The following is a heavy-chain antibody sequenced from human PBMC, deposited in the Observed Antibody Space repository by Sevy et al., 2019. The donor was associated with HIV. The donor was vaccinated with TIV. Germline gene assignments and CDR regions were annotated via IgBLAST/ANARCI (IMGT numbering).Heavy chain of an antibody. V-gene: IGHV3-49*04. D-gene: IGHD1-26*01. CDR2: LKSKAYGGTL. CDR3: TRWQGAQSIFDY. CDR1: GLTFGDYA. Sequence: GGSLRLSCTASGLTFGDYAMSWVRQAPGKGLEWVAILKSKAYGGTLDYAASVKDRFTISRDDSKSIAHLQMNDLKTEDTAIYHCTRWQGAQSIFDYWGQGALVTVSS. J-gene: IGHJ4*02.